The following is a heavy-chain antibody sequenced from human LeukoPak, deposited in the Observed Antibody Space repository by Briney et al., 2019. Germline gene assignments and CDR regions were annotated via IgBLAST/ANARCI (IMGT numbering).Heavy chain of an antibody. CDR3: ARAPGYIYFDC. J-gene: IGHJ4*02. V-gene: IGHV3-48*02. CDR1: GFTFSDYS. CDR2: ISSSSSSI. Sequence: GGSLRLSCAASGFTFSDYSMNWVRQAPGKGLVWVSYISSSSSSIYYADSVKGRFTISRDNAKNSLYVQMNSLRDEDTAVYYCARAPGYIYFDCWGQGTLVTVSS. D-gene: IGHD1-1*01.